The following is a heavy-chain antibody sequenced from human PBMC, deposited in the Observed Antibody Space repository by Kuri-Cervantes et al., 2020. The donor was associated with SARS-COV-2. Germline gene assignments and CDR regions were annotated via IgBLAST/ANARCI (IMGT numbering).Heavy chain of an antibody. CDR2: IYYSRST. CDR3: AITGSQSRRHYVDS. CDR1: GGSISSYY. D-gene: IGHD1-26*01. Sequence: SETLSLTCTVSGGSISSYYWSWIRQPPGKGLEWIGYIYYSRSTNYNPSLKSRVTISVDTSKNQFSLKLSSVTAADTAVYYCAITGSQSRRHYVDSWGQGNRVTVSS. J-gene: IGHJ4*02. V-gene: IGHV4-59*12.